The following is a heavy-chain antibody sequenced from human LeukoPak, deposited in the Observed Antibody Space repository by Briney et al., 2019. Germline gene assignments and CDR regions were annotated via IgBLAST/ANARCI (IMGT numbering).Heavy chain of an antibody. V-gene: IGHV3-21*01. D-gene: IGHD4-23*01. J-gene: IGHJ4*02. CDR3: AKARRPVGSVDY. CDR2: ISSSSSYI. Sequence: KPGGSLRLSCAASGFTFSSYSMNWVRQAPGKGLEWVSSISSSSSYIYYADSVKGRFTISRDNAKNSLYLQMNSLRAEDTAVYYCAKARRPVGSVDYWGQGTLVTVSS. CDR1: GFTFSSYS.